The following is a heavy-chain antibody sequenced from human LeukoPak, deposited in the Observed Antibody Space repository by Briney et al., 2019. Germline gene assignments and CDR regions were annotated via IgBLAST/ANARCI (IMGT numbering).Heavy chain of an antibody. CDR2: IYYSGDT. J-gene: IGHJ6*02. V-gene: IGHV4-39*01. CDR1: GGSISNSYY. CDR3: ARPAYSSSWKTYYYYGMDV. Sequence: SETLSLTCTVSGGSISNSYYWGWIRQPPGKGLEWIGSIYYSGDTYYNPSLKSRVTVSMDTSKNQVSLRLSSVTAADTAVYYCARPAYSSSWKTYYYYGMDVWGQGTTVTVSS. D-gene: IGHD6-13*01.